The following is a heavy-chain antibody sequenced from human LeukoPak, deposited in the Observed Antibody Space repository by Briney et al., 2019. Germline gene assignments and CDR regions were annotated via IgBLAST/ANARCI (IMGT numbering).Heavy chain of an antibody. CDR2: ICDSGRTI. D-gene: IGHD3-22*01. Sequence: PGGSLRLSCAASGFTFSDYYMSWIRQAPGKGLEWVSYICDSGRTIYYADSVKGRFAVSRDNAKNSVYLQMNNLGAEDTAVYYCARDRLGDYDHSGYYDKWGQGTLVTVSS. CDR1: GFTFSDYY. CDR3: ARDRLGDYDHSGYYDK. J-gene: IGHJ4*02. V-gene: IGHV3-11*01.